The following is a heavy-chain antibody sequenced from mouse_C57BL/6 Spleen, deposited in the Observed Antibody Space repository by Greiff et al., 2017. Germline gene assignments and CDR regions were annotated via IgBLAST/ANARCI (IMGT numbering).Heavy chain of an antibody. CDR1: GYTFTSYW. CDR3: ARGDLGGD. Sequence: QVQLQQPGAELVMPGASVKLSCKASGYTFTSYWMHWVKQRPGQGLEWIGEIDPSDSYTNYNQKFKGKSTLTVDKSSSTAYMQLSSLTSEDSAVYYCARGDLGGDWGQGTSVTVSS. D-gene: IGHD3-3*01. V-gene: IGHV1-69*01. J-gene: IGHJ4*01. CDR2: IDPSDSYT.